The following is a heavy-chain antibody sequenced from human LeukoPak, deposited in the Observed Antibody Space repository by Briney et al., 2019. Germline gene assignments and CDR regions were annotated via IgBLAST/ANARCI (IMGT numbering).Heavy chain of an antibody. CDR1: GFSFSIYG. V-gene: IGHV3-23*05. J-gene: IGHJ4*02. D-gene: IGHD3-16*01. Sequence: GGSLRLSCAASGFSFSIYGMTWVRQARGKGLEWVSAIGSAGINSYYADSVRGRFTISRDNSKDMLYLQMSSLTVEDTAEYFCATSRGYIDNWGQGALVIVSS. CDR2: IGSAGINS. CDR3: ATSRGYIDN.